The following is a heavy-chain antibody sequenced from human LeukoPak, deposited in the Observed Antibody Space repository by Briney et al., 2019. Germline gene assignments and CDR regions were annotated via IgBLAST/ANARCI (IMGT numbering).Heavy chain of an antibody. Sequence: SVKVSCKASGGTLSSYAIGWVRQAPGQGLEWMGRIIPIFGIANYAQKFQGRVTITTDESTSTAYMELSSLRSEDTAVYYCARGDIVVVPAATVPRGSMYYFDYWGQGTLVTVSS. J-gene: IGHJ4*02. CDR2: IIPIFGIA. V-gene: IGHV1-69*05. CDR3: ARGDIVVVPAATVPRGSMYYFDY. CDR1: GGTLSSYA. D-gene: IGHD2-2*01.